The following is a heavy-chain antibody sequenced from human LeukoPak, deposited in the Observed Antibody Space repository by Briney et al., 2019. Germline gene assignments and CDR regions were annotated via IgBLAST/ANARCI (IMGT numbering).Heavy chain of an antibody. V-gene: IGHV4-38-2*02. Sequence: SETLSLTCTVSGYSISSGYYWGWIRQPPGKGLEWIGSIYHSGSTYYNPSLKSRVTISVDTSKNQFSLKLSSVTAADTAVYYCASQQQLVLLDWFDPWGQGTLVTVSS. D-gene: IGHD6-13*01. CDR1: GYSISSGYY. J-gene: IGHJ5*02. CDR3: ASQQQLVLLDWFDP. CDR2: IYHSGST.